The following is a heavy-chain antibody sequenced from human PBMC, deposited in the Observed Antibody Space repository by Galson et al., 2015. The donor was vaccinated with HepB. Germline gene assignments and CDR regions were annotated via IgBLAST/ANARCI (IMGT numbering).Heavy chain of an antibody. J-gene: IGHJ4*02. D-gene: IGHD6-19*01. Sequence: SLRLSCAASGFTFSSYAMHWVRQAPGKGLEWVAVISYDGSNKYYADSVKGRFTISRDNSKNTLYLQMNSLRAEDTAVYYCAREGSEQLTRDEGPYSNGWMGSNFDYWGQGTLVTVSS. CDR3: AREGSEQLTRDEGPYSNGWMGSNFDY. CDR1: GFTFSSYA. CDR2: ISYDGSNK. V-gene: IGHV3-30*04.